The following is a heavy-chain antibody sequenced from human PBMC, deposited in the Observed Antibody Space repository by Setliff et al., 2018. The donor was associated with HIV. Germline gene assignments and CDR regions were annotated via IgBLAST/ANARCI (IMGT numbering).Heavy chain of an antibody. V-gene: IGHV4-4*02. CDR1: GASFTSKTNW. J-gene: IGHJ4*02. D-gene: IGHD3-10*01. CDR3: ARNRVPSSL. Sequence: SETLSLTCAVSGASFTSKTNWRSWLRQPPGKGLEWIGEISHDGRTNYSPSLKSRVTISVDKSKNHFSLNLSSVTAADAAIYYCARNRVPSSLWGQGTLVTVSS. CDR2: ISHDGRT.